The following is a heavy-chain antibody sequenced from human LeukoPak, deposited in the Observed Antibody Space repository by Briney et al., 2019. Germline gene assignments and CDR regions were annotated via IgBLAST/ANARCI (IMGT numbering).Heavy chain of an antibody. J-gene: IGHJ5*02. Sequence: SETLSLTCAVYGGSFSGYYWSWIRQPPGKGLEWIGEINHSGSTNYNPSLKSRVTISVDTSKNQFSLKLSSVTAADTAVYYCARSEDIVGRPFDPWGQGTLVTVSS. D-gene: IGHD2-15*01. CDR1: GGSFSGYY. V-gene: IGHV4-34*01. CDR2: INHSGST. CDR3: ARSEDIVGRPFDP.